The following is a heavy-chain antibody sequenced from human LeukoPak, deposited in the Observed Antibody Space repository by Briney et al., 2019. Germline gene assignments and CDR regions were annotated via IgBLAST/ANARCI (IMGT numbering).Heavy chain of an antibody. CDR1: GYFFPNAW. CDR2: IKSNQDGGIT. D-gene: IGHD1-26*01. J-gene: IGHJ5*02. Sequence: GGSLRLSCTISGYFFPNAWLNWVRQAPGRGLEWVGRIKSNQDGGITDYAAPVQDRFTISRDDSKNTMYLQMKSLKTEDTALYYCTRDSGTYNWFDPWGQGTLVTVSS. CDR3: TRDSGTYNWFDP. V-gene: IGHV3-15*01.